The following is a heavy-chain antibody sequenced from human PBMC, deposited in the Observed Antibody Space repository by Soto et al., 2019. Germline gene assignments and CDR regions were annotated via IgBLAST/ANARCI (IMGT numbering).Heavy chain of an antibody. D-gene: IGHD6-19*01. V-gene: IGHV4-4*08. CDR3: AKGGGSYTTGWYNDY. CDR1: GVSLSNSY. Sequence: QVQLQESGPGLVKPSETMSLTCTVSGVSLSNSYCSWARQPPGKGLEWIGHIWTSGSTNYNPSLRSRVPLSVDTSKNQVSLQLSSVTATDTAVSYCAKGGGSYTTGWYNDYWGQGTLVTVSS. CDR2: IWTSGST. J-gene: IGHJ4*02.